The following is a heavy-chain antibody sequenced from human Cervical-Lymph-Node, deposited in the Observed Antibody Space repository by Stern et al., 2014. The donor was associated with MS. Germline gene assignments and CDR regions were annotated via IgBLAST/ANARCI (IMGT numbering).Heavy chain of an antibody. D-gene: IGHD3-10*01. J-gene: IGHJ5*01. CDR2: IITGNGDT. V-gene: IGHV1-3*04. Sequence: VQLLQSGAEVKKPGASVKVSCKASGHTFAVHWVRQAPGQMLEWMGRIITGNGDTNYSQKFQGRVTITRDTFASTAYMELRSLRSEDTAVYYCTSLSGPLDSWGQGTLVTVSS. CDR3: TSLSGPLDS. CDR1: GHTFA.